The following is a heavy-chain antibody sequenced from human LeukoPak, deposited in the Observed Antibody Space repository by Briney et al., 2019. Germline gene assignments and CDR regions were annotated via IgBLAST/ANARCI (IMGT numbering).Heavy chain of an antibody. CDR2: IHHSGAP. CDR1: GVSITSNY. Sequence: ASETLSLTCSVSGVSITSNYLSWIRQPPGKGLEWLGYIHHSGAPSYNPAVKSRSTMSLDTSNNQFSLKLSSVTAADTAVYYCARSSGHSYGDFDYWGQGNLVTVSS. CDR3: ARSSGHSYGDFDY. D-gene: IGHD5-18*01. V-gene: IGHV4-59*01. J-gene: IGHJ4*02.